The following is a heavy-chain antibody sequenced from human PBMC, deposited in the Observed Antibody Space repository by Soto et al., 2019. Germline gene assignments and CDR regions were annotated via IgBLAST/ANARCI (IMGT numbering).Heavy chain of an antibody. J-gene: IGHJ4*02. CDR3: ALTAGPHY. CDR1: GYPFTSYY. CDR2: INPSGGST. V-gene: IGHV1-46*03. Sequence: GASVKASSKASGYPFTSYYMHWVRQAPGQGLEWMGIINPSGGSTSYAQKFQGRVTMTRDTSTSTVYMELSSLRSEDTAVYYCALTAGPHYWGQGTLVTVSS.